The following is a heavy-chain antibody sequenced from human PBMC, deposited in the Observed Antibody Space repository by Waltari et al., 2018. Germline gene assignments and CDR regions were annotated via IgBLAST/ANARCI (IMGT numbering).Heavy chain of an antibody. J-gene: IGHJ4*02. CDR1: GRSFSSHY. D-gene: IGHD2-21*02. CDR2: VTRGGST. Sequence: QVQLQQWGAGLLNPSETLSLTCTVSGRSFSSHYWTWIRQSPGKGRGWIGEVTRGGSTNYNPSVKSRVTISLDTSKNQFSLKMNSLTAADTAVYYCARGGDCGGDCVLGHWGQGTLVTVSS. CDR3: ARGGDCGGDCVLGH. V-gene: IGHV4-34*01.